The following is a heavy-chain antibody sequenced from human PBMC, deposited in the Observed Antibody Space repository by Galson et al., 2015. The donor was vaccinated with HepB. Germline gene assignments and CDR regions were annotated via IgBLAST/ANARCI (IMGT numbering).Heavy chain of an antibody. D-gene: IGHD3-3*01. Sequence: SVKVSCKASGYTFTAYYIHFVRQAPGQGLEWMAWINPNSGATKYAQKFQGRVTLTRDTSVSTTYMELNSLRSDDTAIYYCARTYSNYDFSTGYSNYYMDVWGTGTTVTVSS. CDR3: ARTYSNYDFSTGYSNYYMDV. CDR1: GYTFTAYY. CDR2: INPNSGAT. V-gene: IGHV1-2*02. J-gene: IGHJ6*03.